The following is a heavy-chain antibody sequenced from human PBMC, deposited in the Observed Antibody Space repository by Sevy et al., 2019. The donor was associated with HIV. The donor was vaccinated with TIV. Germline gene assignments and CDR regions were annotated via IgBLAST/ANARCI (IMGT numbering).Heavy chain of an antibody. CDR1: GYSFSRCYY. Sequence: SETLSLTCAVSGYSFSRCYYWGWIRQPPGKGLEWIGSIYHSGSTYYNPSLKSRVTISVDTSKNQFSLKLSSVTAADTAVYYCARQEEKWGGPFDIWGQGTMVTVSS. CDR2: IYHSGST. D-gene: IGHD1-26*01. J-gene: IGHJ3*02. CDR3: ARQEEKWGGPFDI. V-gene: IGHV4-38-2*01.